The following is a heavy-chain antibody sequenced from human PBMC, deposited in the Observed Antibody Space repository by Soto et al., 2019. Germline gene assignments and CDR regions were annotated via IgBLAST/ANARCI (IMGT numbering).Heavy chain of an antibody. CDR3: AKEYSSSSGGYFGS. D-gene: IGHD6-6*01. J-gene: IGHJ4*02. V-gene: IGHV3-23*01. CDR2: ISGTGYST. Sequence: EVQLLESGRSLVQPGGSLRLSCAASGFTFSNYVMSWVRQAPGKGLEWVSGISGTGYSTYYADSVKGRFTIVRDNPKRTLYLQMNGLRPEDSAVYYFAKEYSSSSGGYFGSWGQGTLVTVSS. CDR1: GFTFSNYV.